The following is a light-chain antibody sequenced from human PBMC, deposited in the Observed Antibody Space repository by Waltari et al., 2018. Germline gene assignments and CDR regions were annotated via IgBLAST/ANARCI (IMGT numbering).Light chain of an antibody. Sequence: QSVLTQPPSASATPGQRVIIACSGSSSNPGSNYLYWYQQLPGMAPKLLIYRNNRRPSGVPDRFTASKSGTFASLAISGLRSEDEAVYYCASWDETHYVFGSGTKVTVL. CDR2: RNN. CDR1: SSNPGSNY. J-gene: IGLJ1*01. CDR3: ASWDETHYV. V-gene: IGLV1-47*01.